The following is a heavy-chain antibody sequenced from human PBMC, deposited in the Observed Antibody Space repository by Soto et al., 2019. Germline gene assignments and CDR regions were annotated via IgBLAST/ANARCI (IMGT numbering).Heavy chain of an antibody. J-gene: IGHJ4*02. D-gene: IGHD5-12*01. CDR1: GASISYGGYS. Sequence: QLRLQESGSGVVKTSESLSLTCTVFGASISYGGYSWSWIRQSPGGGLEWIGHITHLDNTYFNPSFKSRLTMSIERTKNPFSLTLPSMTAADKGVYYCVRGGGYDSFEYWGQGILVTVSS. CDR3: VRGGGYDSFEY. CDR2: ITHLDNT. V-gene: IGHV4-30-2*06.